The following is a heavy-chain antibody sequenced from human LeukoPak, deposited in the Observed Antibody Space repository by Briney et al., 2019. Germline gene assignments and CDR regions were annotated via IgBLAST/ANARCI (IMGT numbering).Heavy chain of an antibody. D-gene: IGHD6-19*01. CDR2: IKEDGSEK. V-gene: IGHV3-7*01. J-gene: IGHJ4*02. Sequence: GGSLRLSCAASGFTFNNYWMTWVRQAPGKGLEWVANIKEDGSEKYYADSVKGRFTISRDNAKNSLYLQMNSLRAEDTAVYYCARGDSGHWGQGTLVTVSS. CDR1: GFTFNNYW. CDR3: ARGDSGH.